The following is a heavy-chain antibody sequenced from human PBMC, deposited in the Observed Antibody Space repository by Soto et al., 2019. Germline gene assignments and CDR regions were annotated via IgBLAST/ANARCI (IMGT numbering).Heavy chain of an antibody. CDR3: ASGRSYGGNDY. J-gene: IGHJ4*02. CDR1: GGSFSGYY. CDR2: INHSGST. V-gene: IGHV4-34*01. Sequence: PSETLSLTCAVYGGSFSGYYWSWIRQPPGKGLEWIGEINHSGSTNYNPSLKSRVTISVDTSKNQFSLKLSSVTAADTAVYYCASGRSYGGNDYWGQGTLVTVSS. D-gene: IGHD4-17*01.